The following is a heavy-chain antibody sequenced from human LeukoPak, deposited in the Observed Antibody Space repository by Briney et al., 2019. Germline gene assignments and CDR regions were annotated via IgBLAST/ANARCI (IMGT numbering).Heavy chain of an antibody. Sequence: GGSLRLSCAASGFTFDDYAMHWVRQAPGKGLEWVSGISWNSGSIGYADSVKGRFTISRDNAKNSLYLQMNSLRAEDTALYYCAKDIGYSGNYFALDYWGQGALVTVSS. CDR1: GFTFDDYA. D-gene: IGHD1-26*01. CDR2: ISWNSGSI. CDR3: AKDIGYSGNYFALDY. V-gene: IGHV3-9*01. J-gene: IGHJ4*02.